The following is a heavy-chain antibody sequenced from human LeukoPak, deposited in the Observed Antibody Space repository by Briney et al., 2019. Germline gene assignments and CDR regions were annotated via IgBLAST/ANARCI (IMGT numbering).Heavy chain of an antibody. D-gene: IGHD3-10*01. Sequence: SETLSLTCTVSGGSLSSSSYSWDWIRQPPEKGLEWIVSFYYSGNTDYNPSLKSRITISVDTSKNQFSLKVNSVTAADTAVYYCARRRFTVVRGLTTHNWFDPWGQGILVTVSS. CDR3: ARRRFTVVRGLTTHNWFDP. CDR1: GGSLSSSSYS. CDR2: FYYSGNT. J-gene: IGHJ5*02. V-gene: IGHV4-39*01.